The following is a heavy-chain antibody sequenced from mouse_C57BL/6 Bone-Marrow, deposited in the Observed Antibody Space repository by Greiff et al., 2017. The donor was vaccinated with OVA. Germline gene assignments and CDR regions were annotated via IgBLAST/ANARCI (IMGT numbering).Heavy chain of an antibody. CDR3: ARMHYGSSPYYFDY. V-gene: IGHV1-55*01. CDR1: GYTFTSYW. J-gene: IGHJ2*01. Sequence: QVQLQQPGAELVKPGASVKMSCKASGYTFTSYWITWVKQRPGQGLEWIGDIYPGSGSTNYNEKFKSKATLTVDTSSSTAYMQLSSLTSEDSAFYYCARMHYGSSPYYFDYWGQGTTLTVSS. CDR2: IYPGSGST. D-gene: IGHD1-1*01.